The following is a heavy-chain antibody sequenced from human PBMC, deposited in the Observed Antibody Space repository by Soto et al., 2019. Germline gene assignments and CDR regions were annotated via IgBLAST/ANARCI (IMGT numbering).Heavy chain of an antibody. V-gene: IGHV3-15*01. D-gene: IGHD3-16*02. CDR2: IKSKTDGGTT. Sequence: LRLSCSASEFTVTDAWMSWVRQAPGKGLEWVDRIKSKTDGGTTDYAAPVKGRFTISRDESQNTLYLQMNSLKTEDTAVYYCTSLYYGHWGQGTLVTVSS. CDR1: EFTVTDAW. CDR3: TSLYYGH. J-gene: IGHJ4*02.